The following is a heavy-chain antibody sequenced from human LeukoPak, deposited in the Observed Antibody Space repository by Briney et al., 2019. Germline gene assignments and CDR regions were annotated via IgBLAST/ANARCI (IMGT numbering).Heavy chain of an antibody. D-gene: IGHD2-2*01. Sequence: SETLSLTCTVSGASISSYYWSWIRQPPGKGLEWIGYIYYSGSTNYNPSLKSRVTISVDTSKNQFSLKLSSVTAADTAVYYCARNRGYCSSTSCYAWGRYYFDYWGQGTLVTVSS. V-gene: IGHV4-59*01. CDR2: IYYSGST. CDR1: GASISSYY. J-gene: IGHJ4*02. CDR3: ARNRGYCSSTSCYAWGRYYFDY.